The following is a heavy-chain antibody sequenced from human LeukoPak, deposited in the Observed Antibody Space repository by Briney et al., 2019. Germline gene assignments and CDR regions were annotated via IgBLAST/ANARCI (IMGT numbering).Heavy chain of an antibody. CDR1: GFTFSSYA. J-gene: IGHJ4*02. D-gene: IGHD3-10*01. CDR3: VRVEATTMVRGVFDY. V-gene: IGHV3-64D*09. CDR2: ISSNGGST. Sequence: GGSLRLSCSASGFTFSSYAMYWVRPAPGKGLEYVSAISSNGGSTYYADSVKGRFTMSRNNSKSTLYLEMSSLRVEDTAVYFCVRVEATTMVRGVFDYWGQGTLVTVYS.